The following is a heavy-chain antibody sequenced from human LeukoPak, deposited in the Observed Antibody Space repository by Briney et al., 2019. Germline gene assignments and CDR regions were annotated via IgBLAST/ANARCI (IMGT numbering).Heavy chain of an antibody. V-gene: IGHV3-30*02. Sequence: GGSLRLSCAASGFTFSSYGMHWVRQAPGKGLEWVAFIRYDGSNKYYADSVKGRFTISRGNSKNTLYLQMNSLRAEDTAVYYCAKDQYCTSTSCYVGYWGQGTLVTVSS. CDR2: IRYDGSNK. D-gene: IGHD2-2*01. CDR1: GFTFSSYG. J-gene: IGHJ4*02. CDR3: AKDQYCTSTSCYVGY.